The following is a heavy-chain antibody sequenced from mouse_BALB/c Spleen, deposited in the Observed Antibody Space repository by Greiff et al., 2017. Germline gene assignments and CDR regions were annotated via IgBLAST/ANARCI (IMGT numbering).Heavy chain of an antibody. CDR2: INPYNGDT. D-gene: IGHD1-1*01. V-gene: IGHV1-20*01. J-gene: IGHJ2*01. CDR1: DYSFTGYF. CDR3: ARSSYYGYFDY. Sequence: LVEPGASVKISCKASDYSFTGYFMNWVMQSHGKSLEWIGRINPYNGDTFYNQKFKGKATLTVDKSSSTAHMELRSLTSEDSAVYYCARSSYYGYFDYWGQGTTLTVSS.